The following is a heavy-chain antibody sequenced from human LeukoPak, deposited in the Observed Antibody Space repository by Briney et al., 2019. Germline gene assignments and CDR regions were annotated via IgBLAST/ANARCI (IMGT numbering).Heavy chain of an antibody. D-gene: IGHD1-26*01. J-gene: IGHJ5*02. CDR2: IHSNGYT. CDR1: GGSISGYY. V-gene: IGHV4-4*09. Sequence: SETLSLTCTVSGGSISGYYWTWIRQPPGQGLEWIAYIHSNGYTNYNPSLRSRVTISVDPSKNQFSLTVTPVTAADTAIYDCAQRQGPMSGTYDYFDPWGQGALVTVSS. CDR3: AQRQGPMSGTYDYFDP.